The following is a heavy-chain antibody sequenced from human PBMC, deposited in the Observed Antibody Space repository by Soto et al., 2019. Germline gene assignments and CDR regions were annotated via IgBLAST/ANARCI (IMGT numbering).Heavy chain of an antibody. D-gene: IGHD2-21*02. CDR3: ARGPYCGGDCYFFDY. CDR2: IYHSGST. Sequence: QLQLQESGSGLVKPSQTLSLTCAVSGGSISSGGYSWSWIRQPPGKGLEWIGYIYHSGSTYYNPSLKRRVTISVDRSKNQFSLKLSSVTAADTAVYYCARGPYCGGDCYFFDYWGQGTLVTVSS. V-gene: IGHV4-30-2*01. CDR1: GGSISSGGYS. J-gene: IGHJ4*02.